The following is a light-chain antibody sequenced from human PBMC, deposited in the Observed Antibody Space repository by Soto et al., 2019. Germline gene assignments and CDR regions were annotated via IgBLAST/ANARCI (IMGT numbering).Light chain of an antibody. V-gene: IGKV3D-15*01. J-gene: IGKJ1*01. CDR1: QSISIN. CDR2: GAS. CDR3: QQYYNWPRT. Sequence: EIVLTQSPGTLSVSPWDRVTLSCRASQSISINLAWYQHKPGQAPRLLIHGASTRATGVPARISGSGSGTEFTLTISSLQPEDFAVYYCQQYYNWPRTFGQGTKVDI.